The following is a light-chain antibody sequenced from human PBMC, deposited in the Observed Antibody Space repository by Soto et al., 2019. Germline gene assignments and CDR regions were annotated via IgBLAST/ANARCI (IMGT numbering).Light chain of an antibody. J-gene: IGLJ1*01. Sequence: QSVLTQPASMSGSDGQSITISCTGSSGDVGGYNYVSWYQQHPGKAPKLIIYEVSNRPSGVSNRFSGSKSGNTASLTISGLQADDEADYYCGSYTRTRTHFVFGTGTKLTVL. CDR1: SGDVGGYNY. V-gene: IGLV2-14*01. CDR3: GSYTRTRTHFV. CDR2: EVS.